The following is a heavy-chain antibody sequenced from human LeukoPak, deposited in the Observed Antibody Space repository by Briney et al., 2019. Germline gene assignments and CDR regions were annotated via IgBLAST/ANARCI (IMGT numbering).Heavy chain of an antibody. J-gene: IGHJ4*02. D-gene: IGHD2-15*01. Sequence: GGSLRLSCAASGFTFKNYSMNWVRQAPGKGLEWVSYIGTSSDSTYYADSVKGRFTISRDHSKNTLYLQMNSLRAEDTAVYYCAKWGCIGGSCYPFDYWGQGPLVTVSS. V-gene: IGHV3-48*01. CDR2: IGTSSDST. CDR3: AKWGCIGGSCYPFDY. CDR1: GFTFKNYS.